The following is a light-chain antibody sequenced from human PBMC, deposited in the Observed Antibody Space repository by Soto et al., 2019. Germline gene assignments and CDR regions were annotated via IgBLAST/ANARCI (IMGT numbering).Light chain of an antibody. CDR2: EVS. CDR3: TSFTTTSIWV. J-gene: IGLJ3*02. CDR1: NSDIGIYNY. V-gene: IGLV2-14*01. Sequence: QSALTQPASVSGSPGQSITISCTGTNSDIGIYNYVSWYQQHPGKAPKLMICEVSNRPSGVSSRFSGSKSGNTASLTISGLRAEDEADYYCTSFTTTSIWVFGGGTQLTVL.